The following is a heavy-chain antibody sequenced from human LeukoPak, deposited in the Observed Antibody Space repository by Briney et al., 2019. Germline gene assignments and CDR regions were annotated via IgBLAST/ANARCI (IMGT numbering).Heavy chain of an antibody. CDR1: GYAFASYW. CDR3: ATTYYFDSTFMDV. D-gene: IGHD3-22*01. J-gene: IGHJ6*02. V-gene: IGHV5-51*01. CDR2: IYPSDSNT. Sequence: GESLKISCKGSGYAFASYWIGWVRQMPGKGLEWMGFIYPSDSNTRYSPSFQGQVTISADKSISTAFLQWSSLKASDTAMYYCATTYYFDSTFMDVWGQGTTVTVSS.